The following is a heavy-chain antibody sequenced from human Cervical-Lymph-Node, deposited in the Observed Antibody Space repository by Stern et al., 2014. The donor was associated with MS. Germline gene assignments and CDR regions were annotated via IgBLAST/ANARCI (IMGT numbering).Heavy chain of an antibody. CDR2: IYYNGNT. CDR1: GGSISTYY. J-gene: IGHJ4*02. CDR3: ARDDGYSGYDS. D-gene: IGHD5-12*01. Sequence: QLVESGPGLVKPSETLSLTCLISGGSISTYYWSWVRQPPGKGLEWIGYIYYNGNTNYSPSLKSRVAMSVDTSKNQFSLKLASVTAADTAVYYCARDDGYSGYDSWGQGTLVTVSS. V-gene: IGHV4-59*01.